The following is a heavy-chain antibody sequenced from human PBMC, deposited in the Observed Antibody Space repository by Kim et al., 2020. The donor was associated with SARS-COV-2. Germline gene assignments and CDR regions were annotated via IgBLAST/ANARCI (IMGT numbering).Heavy chain of an antibody. Sequence: GGSLRLSCAASGFTFSSYAMSWVRQAPGKGLEWVSAISGSGGSTYYADSVKGRFTISRDNSKNTLYLQMNSLRAEDTAVYYCAKEDTWSGYYNYYYGMDVWGQGTTVTVSS. CDR1: GFTFSSYA. J-gene: IGHJ6*02. D-gene: IGHD3-3*01. CDR2: ISGSGGST. V-gene: IGHV3-23*01. CDR3: AKEDTWSGYYNYYYGMDV.